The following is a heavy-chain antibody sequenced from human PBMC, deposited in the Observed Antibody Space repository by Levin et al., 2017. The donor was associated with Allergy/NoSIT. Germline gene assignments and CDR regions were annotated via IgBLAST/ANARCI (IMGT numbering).Heavy chain of an antibody. CDR2: ISYDGSNK. D-gene: IGHD1-26*01. J-gene: IGHJ5*02. CDR3: AKSGGSPVRGFDP. V-gene: IGHV3-30*18. CDR1: GFTFSSYG. Sequence: GGSLRLSCAASGFTFSSYGMHWVRQAPGKGLEWVAVISYDGSNKYYADSVKGRFTISRDNSKNTLYLQMNSLRAEDTAVYYCAKSGGSPVRGFDPWGQGTLVTVSS.